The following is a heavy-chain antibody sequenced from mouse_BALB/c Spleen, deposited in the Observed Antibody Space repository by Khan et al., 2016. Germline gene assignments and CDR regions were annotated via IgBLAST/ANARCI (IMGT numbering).Heavy chain of an antibody. J-gene: IGHJ2*01. CDR2: IAPGSDNT. CDR1: GYTFTSYW. CDR3: AKDGSYVDY. V-gene: IGHV1S41*01. Sequence: DLVKPGASVKLSCKASGYTFTSYWINWIKQRPGQGLEWIGRIAPGSDNTYYNAMFKGKATLTVDTSSSTAYIQLSSLSSEDSADYVCAKDGSYVDYWGQGTTLTVSS. D-gene: IGHD1-1*02.